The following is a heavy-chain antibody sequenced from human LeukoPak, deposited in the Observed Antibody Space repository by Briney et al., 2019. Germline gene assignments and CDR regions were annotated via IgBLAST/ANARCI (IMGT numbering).Heavy chain of an antibody. CDR1: GFALKSYS. V-gene: IGHV3-21*01. D-gene: IGHD2-8*02. J-gene: IGHJ5*01. CDR2: ISSTSAYI. Sequence: GGSLRLSCGGSGFALKSYSLTWVRQAPGKGLEWVSSISSTSAYIHYADSVKGRFTISRDNVDNVVYLEMNGLRAEDTATYYCARVAVSGSTGWFDSWGQGTLVIVSS. CDR3: ARVAVSGSTGWFDS.